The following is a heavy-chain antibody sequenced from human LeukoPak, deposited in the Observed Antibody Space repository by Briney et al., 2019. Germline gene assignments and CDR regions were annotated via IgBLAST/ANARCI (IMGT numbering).Heavy chain of an antibody. CDR1: GYTFTSYG. CDR2: ISAYNGNT. D-gene: IGHD6-19*01. CDR3: ARVRAVAGLERFDY. J-gene: IGHJ4*02. Sequence: GASVKVSCKASGYTFTSYGISWVRQAPGQGLEWMGWISAYNGNTNYAQKLQGRVTMTTDTSTSTAYMELRSLRSDDTAVYYCARVRAVAGLERFDYWGQGTLVTVSS. V-gene: IGHV1-18*01.